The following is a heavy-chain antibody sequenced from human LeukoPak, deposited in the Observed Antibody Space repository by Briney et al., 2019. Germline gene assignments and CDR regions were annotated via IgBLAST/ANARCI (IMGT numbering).Heavy chain of an antibody. CDR3: ARDQSSSYTYYYYGMDV. J-gene: IGHJ6*02. Sequence: ASVKVSCKASGYTFTSYDINGLRKAPGQGLEGMGWINPNSGGTNYAQKFQGRVTMTRDTSISTAYMELSRLRSDDTAVYYCARDQSSSYTYYYYGMDVWGQGTTVTVSS. CDR2: INPNSGGT. CDR1: GYTFTSYD. D-gene: IGHD3-16*01. V-gene: IGHV1-2*02.